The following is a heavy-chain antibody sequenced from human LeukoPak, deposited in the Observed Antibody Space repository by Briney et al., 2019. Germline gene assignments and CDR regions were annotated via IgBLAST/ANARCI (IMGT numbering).Heavy chain of an antibody. CDR3: ARDPTYYYDSSGLPYYFGY. CDR2: INWNGGST. CDR1: GFTFDDYG. Sequence: GGSLRLSCAASGFTFDDYGMSWVRQAPGKGLEWVSGINWNGGSTGYADSVKGRFTISRDNAKNSLYLQMNSLRAEDTALYYCARDPTYYYDSSGLPYYFGYWGQGTLVTVSS. J-gene: IGHJ4*02. V-gene: IGHV3-20*04. D-gene: IGHD3-22*01.